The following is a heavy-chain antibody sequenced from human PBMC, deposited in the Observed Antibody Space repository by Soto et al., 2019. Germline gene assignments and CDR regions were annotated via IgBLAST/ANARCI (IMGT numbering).Heavy chain of an antibody. J-gene: IGHJ5*02. CDR2: IYYTGIT. CDR1: GGSIISPTYY. V-gene: IGHV4-39*01. Sequence: SETLSLTCTVSGGSIISPTYYWAWIRQPPGKGLEWIGNIYYTGITYYSPSLKSRVTISVDTSKNQFSLKLSSVTATDTSVYYCARRKSARWFDPWGQGTLVTVSS. CDR3: ARRKSARWFDP.